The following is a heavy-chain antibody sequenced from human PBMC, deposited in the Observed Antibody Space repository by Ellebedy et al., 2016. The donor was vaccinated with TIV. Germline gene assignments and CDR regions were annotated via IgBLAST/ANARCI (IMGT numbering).Heavy chain of an antibody. CDR3: ARDPQYYFDY. V-gene: IGHV3-33*01. CDR2: IWYDGSNK. J-gene: IGHJ4*02. CDR1: GFTFSSYG. Sequence: GESLKISCAASGFTFSSYGMHWVRQAPGKGLEWVAVIWYDGSNKYYADSVKGRFTISRDNSKNTLYLQMNSLRAEDTAVYYCARDPQYYFDYWGQGTLVTVSS.